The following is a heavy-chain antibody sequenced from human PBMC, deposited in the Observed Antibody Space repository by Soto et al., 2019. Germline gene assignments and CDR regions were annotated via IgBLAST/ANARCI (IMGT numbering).Heavy chain of an antibody. J-gene: IGHJ4*02. CDR3: AREGPIFGVVIPPFDY. V-gene: IGHV3-48*01. Sequence: GGSLRLSCAASGFTFSSYSMNWVRQAPGKGLEWVSYISSSSSTIYYADSVKGRFTISRDNAKNSLYLQMNSLRAEDTAVYYCAREGPIFGVVIPPFDYWGQGTLVTVSS. CDR2: ISSSSSTI. CDR1: GFTFSSYS. D-gene: IGHD3-3*01.